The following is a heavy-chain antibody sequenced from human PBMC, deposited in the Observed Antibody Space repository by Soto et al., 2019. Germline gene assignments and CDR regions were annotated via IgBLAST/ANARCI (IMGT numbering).Heavy chain of an antibody. CDR2: ISYDGSNK. CDR1: GFTFSSYG. CDR3: ARNYYDSSGYYLVVYYYGMDV. V-gene: IGHV3-30*03. D-gene: IGHD3-22*01. Sequence: QPGGSLRLSCAASGFTFSSYGMHWVRQAPGKGLEWVAVISYDGSNKYYADSVKGRFTISRDNSKNTLYLQMNSLRAEDTAVYYCARNYYDSSGYYLVVYYYGMDVWGQGTTVTVSS. J-gene: IGHJ6*02.